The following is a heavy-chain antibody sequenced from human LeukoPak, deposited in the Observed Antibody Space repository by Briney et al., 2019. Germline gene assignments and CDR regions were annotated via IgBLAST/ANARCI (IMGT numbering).Heavy chain of an antibody. V-gene: IGHV4-59*01. D-gene: IGHD3-9*01. Sequence: SETLSLTCTVSGGSISSNYWSWIRQPPGKGLEWIGYIYYRGNTKYTPSLKNRVSMSIDTSKNQFSLKLRSVTAADTAVYYCARDLNANDAFDIWGQGTRVTVSA. CDR3: ARDLNANDAFDI. J-gene: IGHJ3*02. CDR2: IYYRGNT. CDR1: GGSISSNY.